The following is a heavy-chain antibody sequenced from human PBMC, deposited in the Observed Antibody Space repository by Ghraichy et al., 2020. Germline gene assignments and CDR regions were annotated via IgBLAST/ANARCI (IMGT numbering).Heavy chain of an antibody. Sequence: GGSLNISCAASGFTFGSNWMTWVRQAPGKGLEWVGNIKQDGSEKYYVGSVKGRFSISRDNAKNSLYLQMNSLRDEDTAVYYCARAVHRVGPYLDYWGQGTLVTVSS. V-gene: IGHV3-7*01. CDR2: IKQDGSEK. D-gene: IGHD1-26*01. CDR1: GFTFGSNW. CDR3: ARAVHRVGPYLDY. J-gene: IGHJ4*02.